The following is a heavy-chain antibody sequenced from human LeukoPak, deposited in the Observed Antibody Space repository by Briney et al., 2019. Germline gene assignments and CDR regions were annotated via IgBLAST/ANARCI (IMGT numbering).Heavy chain of an antibody. CDR3: ARDHCSGGSCYPGGMDV. V-gene: IGHV4-59*01. CDR1: GGSLSSYY. J-gene: IGHJ6*04. Sequence: PSETLSLTCTVSGGSLSSYYWSWIRQPPGRGLEWMGYIYFIGSTKYNPSIQSRVTISVDTYKNQFSLKLSYVTAADTAVYYCARDHCSGGSCYPGGMDVWGKGATVTVSS. D-gene: IGHD2-15*01. CDR2: IYFIGST.